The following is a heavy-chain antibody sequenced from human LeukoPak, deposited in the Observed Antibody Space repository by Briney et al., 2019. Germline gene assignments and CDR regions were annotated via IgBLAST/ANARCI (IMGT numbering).Heavy chain of an antibody. CDR3: AKCGDFIAASYNWFDP. D-gene: IGHD6-13*01. J-gene: IGHJ5*02. Sequence: GASVKVSCKASGYTFTSYGISWVRQAPGQGLEWMGRINPNSGGTKYAQKFQGRVTMTRDTSISTAYMELNRLTSDDTAVYYCAKCGDFIAASYNWFDPWGPGTLVTVSS. CDR2: INPNSGGT. V-gene: IGHV1-2*06. CDR1: GYTFTSYG.